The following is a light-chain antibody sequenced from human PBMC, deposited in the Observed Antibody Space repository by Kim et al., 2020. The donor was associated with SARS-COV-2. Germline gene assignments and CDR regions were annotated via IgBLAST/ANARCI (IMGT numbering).Light chain of an antibody. J-gene: IGKJ4*01. CDR1: HSVDIN. CDR2: DAS. V-gene: IGKV3-11*01. CDR3: QQRGNWPPALT. Sequence: PGEGVPLACRASHSVDINLAWYQQTPGQAPRLLIYDASIRATGIPDRFSGSGSGTDFTLTIGSLEPRDFAIYYCQQRGNWPPALTFGGGTKVDIK.